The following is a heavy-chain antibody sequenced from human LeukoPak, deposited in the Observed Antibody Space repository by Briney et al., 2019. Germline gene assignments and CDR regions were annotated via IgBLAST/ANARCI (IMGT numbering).Heavy chain of an antibody. V-gene: IGHV4-59*01. CDR1: GGSISSYY. CDR3: ARYLTDEYFQH. D-gene: IGHD3-16*01. J-gene: IGHJ1*01. CDR2: IYYSGST. Sequence: PSETLSLTCTVSGGSISSYYWSWIRQPPGKGLEWIGYIYYSGSTNYNPSLKSRVTISVDTSKNQFSLKLSSVTAADTAVYYCARYLTDEYFQHWGQGTLVTVSS.